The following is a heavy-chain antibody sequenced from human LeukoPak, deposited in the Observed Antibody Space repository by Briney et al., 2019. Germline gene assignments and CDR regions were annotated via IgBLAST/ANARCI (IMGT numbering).Heavy chain of an antibody. CDR1: GGSISSGSYY. CDR2: IYTSGST. Sequence: SETLSLTCTVSGGSISSGSYYWSWIRQPAGKGLEWIGRIYTSGSTNYNPSLKSRVTISVDTSKNQLSLKLSSVTAADTAVYYRAGGKATFDYWGQGTLVTVSS. V-gene: IGHV4-61*02. CDR3: AGGKATFDY. D-gene: IGHD3-16*01. J-gene: IGHJ4*02.